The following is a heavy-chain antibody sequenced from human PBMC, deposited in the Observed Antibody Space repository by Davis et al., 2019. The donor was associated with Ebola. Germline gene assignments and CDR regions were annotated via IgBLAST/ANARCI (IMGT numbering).Heavy chain of an antibody. Sequence: AASVKVSCKASGYTFTSYGITWVRQAPGQGLEWMGWINPHNGNTNYAQNVQGRVTMTTDTSTSTAYMEVGSLRSDDKAVYYCARAQFPTTSDHWGQGTLVTVSS. CDR3: ARAQFPTTSDH. J-gene: IGHJ4*02. CDR1: GYTFTSYG. CDR2: INPHNGNT. D-gene: IGHD1-1*01. V-gene: IGHV1-18*04.